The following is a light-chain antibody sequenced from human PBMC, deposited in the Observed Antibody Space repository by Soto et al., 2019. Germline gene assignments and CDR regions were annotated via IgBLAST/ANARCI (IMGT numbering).Light chain of an antibody. CDR3: QQRNNWPSTS. CDR2: NAF. J-gene: IGKJ3*01. V-gene: IGKV3-11*01. Sequence: EVVLTQSPATLSVSPGDRATLSCRASQYIGSAVAWYHQRSGQAPRLLINNAFNRATGIPARFSGSGSGTDFTLTISSLEPEDFAVYYCQQRNNWPSTSFGPGTKVDIK. CDR1: QYIGSA.